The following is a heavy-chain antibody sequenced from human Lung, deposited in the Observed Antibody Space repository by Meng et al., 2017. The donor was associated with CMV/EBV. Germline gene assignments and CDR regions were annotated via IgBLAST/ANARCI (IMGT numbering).Heavy chain of an antibody. CDR3: AREPAAAGGDAFDI. V-gene: IGHV4-59*01. CDR1: GGSISSYY. Sequence: SETLSLXCTVSGGSISSYYWSWIRQPPGKGLEWIGYIYYSGSTNYNPSLKCRVTISVDTSKNQFSLKLSSVTAADTAVYYCAREPAAAGGDAFDIWGQGTXVNV. D-gene: IGHD6-13*01. CDR2: IYYSGST. J-gene: IGHJ3*02.